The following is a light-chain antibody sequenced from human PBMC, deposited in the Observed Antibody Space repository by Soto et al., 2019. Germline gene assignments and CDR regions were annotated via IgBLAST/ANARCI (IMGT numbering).Light chain of an antibody. Sequence: DIQMTQYPSSLPASVGDRISITSRASQSVSSYLNWYQQKPGKAPRLLIYAASHLQTGVPSRFSGSGSGTDFTLTISSLQPEDFATYYCQQSYSTLWTFGQGTKVDI. J-gene: IGKJ1*01. CDR2: AAS. CDR3: QQSYSTLWT. CDR1: QSVSSY. V-gene: IGKV1-39*01.